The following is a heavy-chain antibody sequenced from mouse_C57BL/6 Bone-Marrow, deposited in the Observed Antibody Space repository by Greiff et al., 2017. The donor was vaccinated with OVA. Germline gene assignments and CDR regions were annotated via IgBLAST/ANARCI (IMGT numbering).Heavy chain of an antibody. V-gene: IGHV1-55*01. CDR3: AKGPYSNSYYYAMDY. CDR1: GYTFTSYW. J-gene: IGHJ4*01. CDR2: IYPGSGST. D-gene: IGHD2-5*01. Sequence: QVQLQQPGAELVKPGASVKMSCKASGYTFTSYWITWVKQRPGQGLEWIGDIYPGSGSTNYNEKFKSQATLTVDTSSSTAYMQLSSLRSEDAAVYYCAKGPYSNSYYYAMDYWGQGTSVTVSS.